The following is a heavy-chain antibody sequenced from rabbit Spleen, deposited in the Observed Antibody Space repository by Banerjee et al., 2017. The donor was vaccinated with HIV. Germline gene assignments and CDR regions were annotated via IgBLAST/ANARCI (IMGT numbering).Heavy chain of an antibody. V-gene: IGHV1S47*01. Sequence: EQLVESGGGLVQPEGSLTLTCKASGFSFSSGYDMCWVRQAPGKGLEWIGCIYTGNGKTYYASWVNGRLTISRSTSLNTVDLKMTSLTAADTATYFCARNLENYAGSSYLDLWGQGTLVTVS. CDR3: ARNLENYAGSSYLDL. CDR2: IYTGNGKT. CDR1: GFSFSSGYD. J-gene: IGHJ3*01. D-gene: IGHD8-1*01.